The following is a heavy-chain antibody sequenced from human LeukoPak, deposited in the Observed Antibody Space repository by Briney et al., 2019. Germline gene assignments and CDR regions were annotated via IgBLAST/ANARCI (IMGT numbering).Heavy chain of an antibody. V-gene: IGHV3-74*01. CDR3: APEGGSSYDY. Sequence: PGGSLRLSCAASGFTFSTYWMHWVRQVPGEGLVWVSRINSDGSIADYADAVKGRFTISRDNARNTLYLEMNSLRAEDTALYFCAPEGGSSYDYWGQGTLVTVSS. CDR2: INSDGSIA. D-gene: IGHD5-18*01. CDR1: GFTFSTYW. J-gene: IGHJ4*02.